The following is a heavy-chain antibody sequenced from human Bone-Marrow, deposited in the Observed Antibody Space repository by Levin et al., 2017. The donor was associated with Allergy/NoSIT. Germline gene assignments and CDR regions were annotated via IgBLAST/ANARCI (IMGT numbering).Heavy chain of an antibody. CDR2: INSDGSIT. Sequence: GESLKISCGASGFAFSSNWMHWVLQVPGKGLVWVSRINSDGSITYYADSVQGRFTISRDNAKSTLYLQMNSLRPEDTAIYYCARDHHYGDWGQGSLVTVSS. D-gene: IGHD3-16*01. CDR1: GFAFSSNW. V-gene: IGHV3-74*01. CDR3: ARDHHYGD. J-gene: IGHJ4*02.